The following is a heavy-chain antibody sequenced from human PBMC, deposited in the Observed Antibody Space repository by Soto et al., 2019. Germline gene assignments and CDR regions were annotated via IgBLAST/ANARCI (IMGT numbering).Heavy chain of an antibody. D-gene: IGHD4-17*01. CDR1: GGSISSGGYS. CDR2: IYHSGST. J-gene: IGHJ4*02. V-gene: IGHV4-30-2*01. CDR3: ARSYYGDYVDY. Sequence: SETLSLTCAVSGGSISSGGYSWSWIRQPPGKGLEWIGYIYHSGSTYYNPSLKSRVTISVDRSKNQFSLKLSSVTAADTAVCYCARSYYGDYVDYWGQGTLVTVSS.